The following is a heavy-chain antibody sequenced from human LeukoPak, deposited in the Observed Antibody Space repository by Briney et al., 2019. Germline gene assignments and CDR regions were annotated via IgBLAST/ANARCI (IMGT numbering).Heavy chain of an antibody. J-gene: IGHJ4*02. CDR2: IVPILGIA. CDR1: GYTFTRYD. Sequence: ASVKVSCKASGYTFTRYDINWVRQAPGQGHESMGGIVPILGIANFAQKFQGRVTITADNSTSTASMELSSLRSEDTAVYYCAREKYYYDSSGYYTPHYYFDYWGQGTLVTVSS. D-gene: IGHD3-22*01. CDR3: AREKYYYDSSGYYTPHYYFDY. V-gene: IGHV1-69*10.